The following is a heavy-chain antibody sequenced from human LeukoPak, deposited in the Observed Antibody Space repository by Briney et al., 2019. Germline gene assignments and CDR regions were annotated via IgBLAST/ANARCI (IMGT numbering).Heavy chain of an antibody. V-gene: IGHV4-30-4*08. Sequence: SETLSLTCTVSGGSISSGDYYWSWIRQPPGKGLEWFGYIYYSGSTYYNPSLKSRVTISVDTSKNQFSLKLSSVTAADTAVYYCARDRITIFGVVQNWFDPWGQGTLVTVSS. CDR1: GGSISSGDYY. J-gene: IGHJ5*02. CDR2: IYYSGST. D-gene: IGHD3-3*01. CDR3: ARDRITIFGVVQNWFDP.